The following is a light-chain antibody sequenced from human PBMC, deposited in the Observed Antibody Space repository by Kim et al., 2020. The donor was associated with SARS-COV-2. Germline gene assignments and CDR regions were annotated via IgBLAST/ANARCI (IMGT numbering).Light chain of an antibody. J-gene: IGKJ5*01. CDR1: QGISNY. CDR3: LQHNGYPRT. V-gene: IGKV1-17*03. CDR2: AAS. Sequence: VGDRVTITWRGSQGISNYVAWVKQKQGKGPKRLIYAASSVQSGVQSRCSGSGSGTELTLTISSLQPEDFATYYCLQHNGYPRTFGQGTRMEIK.